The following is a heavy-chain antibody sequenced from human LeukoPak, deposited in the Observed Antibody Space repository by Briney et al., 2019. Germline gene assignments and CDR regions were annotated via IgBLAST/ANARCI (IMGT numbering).Heavy chain of an antibody. Sequence: GGSLILSCAASGFTVSSNYMSWVRQAPGKGLEWVSVIYSGGSTYYADSVKGRFTISRDNSKNTLYLQMNSLRAEDTAVYYCAREISRTGAFDIWGQGTMVTVSS. D-gene: IGHD3-3*02. V-gene: IGHV3-53*05. CDR2: IYSGGST. J-gene: IGHJ3*02. CDR1: GFTVSSNY. CDR3: AREISRTGAFDI.